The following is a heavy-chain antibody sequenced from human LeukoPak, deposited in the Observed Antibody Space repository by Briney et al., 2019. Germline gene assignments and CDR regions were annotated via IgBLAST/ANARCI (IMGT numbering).Heavy chain of an antibody. V-gene: IGHV1-2*02. CDR3: ARVRRYSSSSDAFDI. CDR2: INPNSGGT. D-gene: IGHD6-6*01. J-gene: IGHJ3*02. Sequence: ASVKVSCKASGYTFTDYYMHWVRQSPGQGLEWMGWINPNSGGTNYAQKFQGRVTMTRDTSISTAYMELSRLRSDDTAVYYCARVRRYSSSSDAFDIWGQGTMVTVSS. CDR1: GYTFTDYY.